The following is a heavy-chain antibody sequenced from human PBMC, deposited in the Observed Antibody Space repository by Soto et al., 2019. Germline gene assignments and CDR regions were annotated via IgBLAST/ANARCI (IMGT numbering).Heavy chain of an antibody. CDR2: IDYSGMP. D-gene: IGHD3-9*01. Sequence: PSETLSLTCTVSGGSVSSRSYYWSWIRKSPGKGLEWIGYIDYSGMPTYSPSLKSRATISINRSKNQFSLSLTSVTAADTAVYYCARSPQGYFDWLFSGWFDPWGQGTLVTVSS. CDR1: GGSVSSRSYY. J-gene: IGHJ5*02. V-gene: IGHV4-61*01. CDR3: ARSPQGYFDWLFSGWFDP.